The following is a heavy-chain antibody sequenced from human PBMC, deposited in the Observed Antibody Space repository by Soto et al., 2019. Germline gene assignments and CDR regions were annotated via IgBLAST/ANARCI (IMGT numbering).Heavy chain of an antibody. CDR2: IYYSGST. CDR3: ARHDQPILVTAITPFDG. Sequence: KTSETLSLTCTVSGGSISSSSYYWGWIRQPPGKGPERIGSIYYSGSTYYNPSLKSPVTISVDTSKNQFSLKLSSVTAADRAVDYCARHDQPILVTAITPFDGWGQGTMVTVSS. D-gene: IGHD2-21*02. V-gene: IGHV4-39*01. CDR1: GGSISSSSYY. J-gene: IGHJ4*02.